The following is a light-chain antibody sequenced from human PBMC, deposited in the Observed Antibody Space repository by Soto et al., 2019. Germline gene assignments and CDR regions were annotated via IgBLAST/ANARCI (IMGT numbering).Light chain of an antibody. CDR2: GAS. CDR1: QSVSSNY. J-gene: IGKJ2*01. Sequence: EIVLTQSPGTLSLSPGERATLSCRASQSVSSNYLAWYQQKPGQAPSLLIYGASSRATGIADRFSGSGSGTDFTLSISRLEPEDFAVYYCQQYGSSPKYTFGQGTKLEIK. CDR3: QQYGSSPKYT. V-gene: IGKV3-20*01.